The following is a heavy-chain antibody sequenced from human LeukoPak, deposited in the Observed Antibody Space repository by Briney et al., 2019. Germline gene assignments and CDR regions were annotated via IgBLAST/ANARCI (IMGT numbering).Heavy chain of an antibody. CDR3: ARVGVGGRYYFDY. D-gene: IGHD1-26*01. CDR1: GYTLTSYY. V-gene: IGHV1-46*01. Sequence: ASVKVSCKASGYTLTSYYLHWVRQDPGQGLEWMGIINPSGGSTSYAQRFQGRVTMTRDTSTSTVYMELSSLRSEDTAVYYCARVGVGGRYYFDYWGQGTLVTVSS. CDR2: INPSGGST. J-gene: IGHJ4*02.